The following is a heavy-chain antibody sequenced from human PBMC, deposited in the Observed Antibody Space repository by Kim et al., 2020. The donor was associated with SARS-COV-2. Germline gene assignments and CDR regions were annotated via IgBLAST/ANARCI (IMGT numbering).Heavy chain of an antibody. CDR1: GFTFDDYG. Sequence: GGSLRLSCAASGFTFDDYGMSWVRQAPGKGLEWVSGINWNGGSTGYADSVKGRFTISRDNAKNSLYLQMNSLRAEDTALYHCARVSWLGDGYNLPYFDYWGQGTLVTVSS. J-gene: IGHJ4*02. CDR3: ARVSWLGDGYNLPYFDY. V-gene: IGHV3-20*01. D-gene: IGHD5-12*01. CDR2: INWNGGST.